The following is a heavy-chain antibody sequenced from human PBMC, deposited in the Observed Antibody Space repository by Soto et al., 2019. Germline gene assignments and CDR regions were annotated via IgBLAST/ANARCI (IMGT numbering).Heavy chain of an antibody. Sequence: PSETLSLTCAVSGYSITTGHYWGWVRRPPGKGLEWIGSVYHSGRTSYNPSLESRVTISVDTSKNQFSLRLSSVTAADTAVYYCARGVNYYDSSVFYHRDYWGQGIMVTV. CDR1: GYSITTGHY. CDR3: ARGVNYYDSSVFYHRDY. D-gene: IGHD3-22*01. V-gene: IGHV4-38-2*01. CDR2: VYHSGRT. J-gene: IGHJ4*02.